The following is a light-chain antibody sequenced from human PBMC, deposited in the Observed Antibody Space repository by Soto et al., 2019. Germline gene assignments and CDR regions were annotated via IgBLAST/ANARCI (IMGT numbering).Light chain of an antibody. CDR2: EVN. V-gene: IGLV2-8*01. CDR1: SSDIGAYNY. J-gene: IGLJ3*02. CDR3: TSYGGRDNLM. Sequence: QSALTQPPSASGSPGQSVTISCTGTSSDIGAYNYVSWFQQHPGEAPKLIISEVNKRPSGVPDRFSGSKSGNTASLTVSGLQAEDEAAYYCTSYGGRDNLMFGGGTKLTVL.